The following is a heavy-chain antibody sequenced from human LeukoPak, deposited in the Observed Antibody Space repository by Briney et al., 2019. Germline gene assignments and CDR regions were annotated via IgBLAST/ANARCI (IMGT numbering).Heavy chain of an antibody. CDR1: GYSISRGYY. J-gene: IGHJ4*02. CDR3: ARVQNEDYYDSSGYSPFDY. CDR2: IYHIGTT. V-gene: IGHV4-38-2*01. D-gene: IGHD3-22*01. Sequence: PSETLSLTCAVSGYSISRGYYWGWIRQSPGKGVEWIGSIYHIGTTYYNPSLQSRVTISLDSSRNQFSLKLKSLTAADTAVYYCARVQNEDYYDSSGYSPFDYWGQGTLVTVSS.